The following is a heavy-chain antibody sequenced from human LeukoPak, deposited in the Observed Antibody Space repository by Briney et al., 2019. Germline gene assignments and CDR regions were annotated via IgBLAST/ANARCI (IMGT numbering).Heavy chain of an antibody. D-gene: IGHD3-22*01. CDR1: GFTFSSYG. V-gene: IGHV3-23*01. Sequence: GGSLRLSCAASGFTFSSYGMTWVRQAPGKGLEWVSGISGSGDNTYYVDSVKGRFTISRDNSRKMVYLQMNSLRAEDTAVYYCARGYYAGRGHHFEYWGQGTLVTVSS. CDR2: ISGSGDNT. J-gene: IGHJ4*02. CDR3: ARGYYAGRGHHFEY.